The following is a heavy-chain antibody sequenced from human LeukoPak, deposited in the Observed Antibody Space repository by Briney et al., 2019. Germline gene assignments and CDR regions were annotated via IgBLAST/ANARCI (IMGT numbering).Heavy chain of an antibody. V-gene: IGHV1-46*01. CDR1: GYTFTSYY. D-gene: IGHD3-22*01. CDR2: INPSGGST. Sequence: ASVKVSCEASGYTFTSYYMHWVRQAPGEGLEWMGIINPSGGSTSYAQKFQGRVTMTRDMSTSTVYMELSSLRSEDTAVYYCARMYYYDSSGYDNWGQGTLVTVSS. CDR3: ARMYYYDSSGYDN. J-gene: IGHJ4*02.